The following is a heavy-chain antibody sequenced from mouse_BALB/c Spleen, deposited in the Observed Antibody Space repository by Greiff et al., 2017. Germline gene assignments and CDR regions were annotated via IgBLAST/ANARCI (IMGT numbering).Heavy chain of an antibody. J-gene: IGHJ3*01. CDR3: ARLGSSYAWFAY. CDR2: ISYSGST. CDR1: GYSITSDYA. Sequence: VQLKESGPGLVKPSQSLSLTCTVTGYSITSDYAWNWIRQFPGNKLEWMGYISYSGSTSYNPSLKSRISITRDTSKNQFFLQLNSVTTEDTATYYCARLGSSYAWFAYWGQGTLVTVSA. D-gene: IGHD1-1*01. V-gene: IGHV3-2*02.